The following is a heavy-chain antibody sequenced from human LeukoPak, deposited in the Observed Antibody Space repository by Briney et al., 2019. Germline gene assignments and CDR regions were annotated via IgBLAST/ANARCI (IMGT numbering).Heavy chain of an antibody. D-gene: IGHD3-3*01. Sequence: PSETLSLTCTVSGGSISSYYWSWIRQPPGKGLEWIGYIYYSGSTNYNPSLKSRVTISVDTSKNQFSLKLSSVTAADTAVYYCARSFWSGYPKEGHFDYWGQGTLVTVSS. J-gene: IGHJ4*02. CDR3: ARSFWSGYPKEGHFDY. CDR2: IYYSGST. CDR1: GGSISSYY. V-gene: IGHV4-59*01.